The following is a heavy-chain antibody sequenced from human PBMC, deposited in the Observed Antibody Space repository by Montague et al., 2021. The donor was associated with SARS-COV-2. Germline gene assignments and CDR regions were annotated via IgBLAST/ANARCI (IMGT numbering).Heavy chain of an antibody. D-gene: IGHD3-22*01. J-gene: IGHJ6*02. CDR1: GFTFSSYA. CDR3: ARALDITMIVVVNYYGMDV. CDR2: ISYDGSNK. Sequence: RSLSLSASGFTFSSYAMHWVRQAPGKGLEWVAVISYDGSNKYYADSVKGRFTISRDNSKNTLYLQMNSLRAEDTAVYYCARALDITMIVVVNYYGMDVWGQGTTVTVSS. V-gene: IGHV3-30-3*01.